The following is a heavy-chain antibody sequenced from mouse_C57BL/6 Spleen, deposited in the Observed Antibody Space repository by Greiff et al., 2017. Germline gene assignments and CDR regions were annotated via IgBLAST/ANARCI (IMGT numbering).Heavy chain of an antibody. D-gene: IGHD2-4*01. CDR1: GYTFTSYW. CDR2: IDPSGSDT. V-gene: IGHV1-50*01. Sequence: QVQLQQPGAELVKPGASVKLSCKASGYTFTSYWMPWVKQRPGQGLEWIGEIDPSGSDTNYNQKFKGKATFTVDTSSSTAYMQLSSLTSEDSAVFYFARSRSYEDYDWFAYWGQGTLVTVSA. J-gene: IGHJ3*01. CDR3: ARSRSYEDYDWFAY.